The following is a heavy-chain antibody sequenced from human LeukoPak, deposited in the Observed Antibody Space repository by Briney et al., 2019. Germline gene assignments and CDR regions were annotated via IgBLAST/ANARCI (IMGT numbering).Heavy chain of an antibody. CDR1: GFTFGDYA. Sequence: GGSLRLSCTASGFTFGDYAMSWFRQAPGKGLEWVGFIRSKAYGGTTEYAASVKGRFTISRDDSKSIAYLQMNSLKTEDTAVYYCTRVATTVVTAPPPDYWGQGTLVTVSS. D-gene: IGHD4-23*01. V-gene: IGHV3-49*03. CDR3: TRVATTVVTAPPPDY. J-gene: IGHJ4*02. CDR2: IRSKAYGGTT.